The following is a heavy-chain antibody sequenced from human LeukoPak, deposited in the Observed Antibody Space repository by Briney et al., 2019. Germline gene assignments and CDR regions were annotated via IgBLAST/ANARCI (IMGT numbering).Heavy chain of an antibody. V-gene: IGHV3-48*01. J-gene: IGHJ4*02. CDR1: GFTFSSYS. D-gene: IGHD3-10*01. Sequence: GGSLRLSCAASGFTFSSYSMNWVRQAPGKGLEWVSYISSSSTIYYADSVKGRFTISRDNAKNSLYLQMNSLRAEDTAVYYCARDPVGVRGVITSGTHFDYWGQGTLVTVSS. CDR2: ISSSSTI. CDR3: ARDPVGVRGVITSGTHFDY.